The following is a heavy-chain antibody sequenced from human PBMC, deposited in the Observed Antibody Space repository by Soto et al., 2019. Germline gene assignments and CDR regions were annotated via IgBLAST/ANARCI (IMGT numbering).Heavy chain of an antibody. J-gene: IGHJ5*02. D-gene: IGHD4-17*01. CDR2: INHSGST. V-gene: IGHV4-34*01. Sequence: SETLSLTCAVYGGSFSGYYWSWIRQPPGKGLEWIGEINHSGSTNYNPSLKSRVTISVDTSKNQFSLKLSSVTAADTAVYYCATLRGGSWGREPVAPVP. CDR1: GGSFSGYY. CDR3: ATLRGGS.